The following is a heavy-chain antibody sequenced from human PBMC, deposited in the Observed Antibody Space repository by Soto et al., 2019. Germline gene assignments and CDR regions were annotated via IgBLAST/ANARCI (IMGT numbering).Heavy chain of an antibody. CDR1: GFTFSNAW. Sequence: GGSLRLSCAASGFTFSNAWMNWVRQAPGKGLEWVGRIKSKTDGGTTDYAAPVKGRFTISGDDSKNTMYLQMNSLKTEDTAVYYCTTIYKHRSSWYGYWGQGTLVTVSS. J-gene: IGHJ4*02. CDR3: TTIYKHRSSWYGY. V-gene: IGHV3-15*07. CDR2: IKSKTDGGTT. D-gene: IGHD6-19*01.